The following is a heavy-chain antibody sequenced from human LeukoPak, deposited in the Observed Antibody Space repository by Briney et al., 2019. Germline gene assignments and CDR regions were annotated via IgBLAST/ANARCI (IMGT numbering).Heavy chain of an antibody. D-gene: IGHD1-26*01. V-gene: IGHV3-33*01. CDR2: IWYDGSNK. CDR1: GFTFRNHG. Sequence: GGSLRLSCEASGFTFRNHGMHWVRQAPGKGLEWVAVIWYDGSNKEYADSVKGRFTTSRDNPKNTLYLQMNSLRVEDTAVYYCVRDTRSYYLDYWGQGTPVTVSS. CDR3: VRDTRSYYLDY. J-gene: IGHJ4*02.